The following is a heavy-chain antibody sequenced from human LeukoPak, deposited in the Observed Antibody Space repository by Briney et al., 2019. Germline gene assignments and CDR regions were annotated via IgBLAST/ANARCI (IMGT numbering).Heavy chain of an antibody. D-gene: IGHD6-13*01. Sequence: GSLSLSFAASGFPFSNYWMGWVRQAPGTGLEWVSLISGVVRSTYYADSVKGRFTISRDNSKNSLYLQMNSLRTEDTALYYCAKDLFPGAAAGDYYYHGMDVRGQGTTVTVSS. V-gene: IGHV3-43*02. CDR2: ISGVVRST. J-gene: IGHJ6*02. CDR1: GFPFSNYW. CDR3: AKDLFPGAAAGDYYYHGMDV.